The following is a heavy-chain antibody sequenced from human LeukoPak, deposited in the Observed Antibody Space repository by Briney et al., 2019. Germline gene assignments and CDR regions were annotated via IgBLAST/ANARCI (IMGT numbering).Heavy chain of an antibody. J-gene: IGHJ5*02. V-gene: IGHV1-58*01. CDR1: GFTFTSSA. D-gene: IGHD6-6*01. CDR2: IVVGSGNT. CDR3: ARDMEIAARPENWFDP. Sequence: SVKVSCKTSGFTFTSSAVQWVRQARGQRLEWIGWIVVGSGNTNHAQKFQERVTITRDMSTSTAYMELSSLRSEDTAVYYCARDMEIAARPENWFDPWGQGTLVTVSS.